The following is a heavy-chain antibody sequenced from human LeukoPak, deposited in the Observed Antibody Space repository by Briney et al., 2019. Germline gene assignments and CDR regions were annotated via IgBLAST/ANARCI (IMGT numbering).Heavy chain of an antibody. CDR1: GFTFDDYA. D-gene: IGHD3-22*01. CDR2: ISWNSGSI. V-gene: IGHV3-9*01. CDR3: AKGLTYYYDSSGQGY. Sequence: GGSLRLSCAASGFTFDDYAMPWVRQAPGKGLEWVSGISWNSGSIGYADSVKGRFTISRDNAKNSLYLQMNSLRAEDTALYYCAKGLTYYYDSSGQGYWGQGTLVTVSS. J-gene: IGHJ4*02.